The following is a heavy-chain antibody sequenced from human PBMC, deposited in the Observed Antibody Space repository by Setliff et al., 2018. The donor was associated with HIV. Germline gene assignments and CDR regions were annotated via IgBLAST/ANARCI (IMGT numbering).Heavy chain of an antibody. CDR2: INPSGGST. CDR1: GYTFSSHY. Sequence: ASVKVSCKASGYTFSSHYIHWMRQAPGQGLEWMGLINPSGGSTTYAQNFLGRVTITRDTSPSSVNMDLSSLRFEDTAVYYCVVDYSGRYTGLDYWGQGTLVTVSS. V-gene: IGHV1-46*01. CDR3: VVDYSGRYTGLDY. D-gene: IGHD1-26*01. J-gene: IGHJ4*02.